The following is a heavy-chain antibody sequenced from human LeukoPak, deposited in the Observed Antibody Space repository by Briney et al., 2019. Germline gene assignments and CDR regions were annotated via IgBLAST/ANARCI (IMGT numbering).Heavy chain of an antibody. Sequence: SETLSLTCIVSGGSISSSGYYWGWIRQPPGKGLEWIGSINYSGTTYYNPSLRSRVTISVDTSKNQFSLRLSSVTAADTAVYYCARVDIVIVPSANFDCWGQGTLVTVSS. CDR1: GGSISSSGYY. D-gene: IGHD2-2*01. CDR2: INYSGTT. V-gene: IGHV4-39*01. J-gene: IGHJ4*02. CDR3: ARVDIVIVPSANFDC.